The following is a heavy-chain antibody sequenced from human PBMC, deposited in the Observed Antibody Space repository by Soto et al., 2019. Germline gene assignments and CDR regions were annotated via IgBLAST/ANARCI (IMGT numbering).Heavy chain of an antibody. Sequence: SETLSLTCAVYGGSFSGYYWSWIRQPPGKGLEWIGEINHSGSTNYNPSLKSRVTISVDTSKNQFALKLSSVTAADTAVYYCARVRYCSGGSCSTSYYYYMDVWGKGTTVTVAS. D-gene: IGHD2-15*01. J-gene: IGHJ6*03. CDR2: INHSGST. V-gene: IGHV4-34*01. CDR3: ARVRYCSGGSCSTSYYYYMDV. CDR1: GGSFSGYY.